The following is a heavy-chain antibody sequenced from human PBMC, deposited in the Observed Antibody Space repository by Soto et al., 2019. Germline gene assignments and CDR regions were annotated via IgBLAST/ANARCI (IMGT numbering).Heavy chain of an antibody. CDR3: ASGGSASYYYYGMDV. Sequence: SVKVSCKASGGTFSSYAISWVRQAPGQGLEWMGGIIPIFGTANYAQKFQGRVTITADESTSTAYMELGSLRSEDTAVYYCASGGSASYYYYGMDVWGQGTTVTVSS. CDR1: GGTFSSYA. V-gene: IGHV1-69*13. D-gene: IGHD3-10*01. CDR2: IIPIFGTA. J-gene: IGHJ6*02.